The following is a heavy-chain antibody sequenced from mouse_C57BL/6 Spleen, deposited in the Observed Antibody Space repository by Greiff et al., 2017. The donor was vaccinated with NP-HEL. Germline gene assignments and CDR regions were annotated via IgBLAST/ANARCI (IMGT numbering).Heavy chain of an antibody. V-gene: IGHV1-64*01. CDR3: ARGGISYGSSYEAMDY. CDR1: GYTFTSYW. J-gene: IGHJ4*01. CDR2: IHPNSGST. D-gene: IGHD1-1*01. Sequence: QVQLQQPGAELVKPGASVKLSCKASGYTFTSYWMHWVKQRPGQGLEWIGMIHPNSGSTNYNEKFKSKATLTVDKSSSTAYMQLSSLTSEDSAVYYCARGGISYGSSYEAMDYWGQGTSVTVSS.